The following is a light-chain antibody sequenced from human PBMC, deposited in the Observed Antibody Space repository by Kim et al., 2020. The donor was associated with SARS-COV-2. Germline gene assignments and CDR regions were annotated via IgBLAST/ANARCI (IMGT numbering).Light chain of an antibody. V-gene: IGKV3-15*01. Sequence: VSPGECPPPSFSACSSVTSNLAWYQQKPGQAPRLLIYGASIRATGIPDRFSGSGSGTEFTLTISSPQSEDFALYFCQQYNRWPPYIFGQGTKLEI. J-gene: IGKJ2*01. CDR1: SSVTSN. CDR3: QQYNRWPPYI. CDR2: GAS.